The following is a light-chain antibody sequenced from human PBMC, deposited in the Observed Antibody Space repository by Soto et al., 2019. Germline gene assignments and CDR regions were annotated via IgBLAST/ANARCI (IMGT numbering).Light chain of an antibody. J-gene: IGLJ1*01. CDR2: RNN. CDR3: AAWDDSLSGYV. V-gene: IGLV1-47*01. Sequence: QSALTQPPSASGTPGQRVTISCSGSSSNIGSNYVYWYQQLPGTAPKLLIYRNNQRPSGVPDRFSGSKSGTSASLAISGLRSEDEADYYCAAWDDSLSGYVFGTGTKVTVL. CDR1: SSNIGSNY.